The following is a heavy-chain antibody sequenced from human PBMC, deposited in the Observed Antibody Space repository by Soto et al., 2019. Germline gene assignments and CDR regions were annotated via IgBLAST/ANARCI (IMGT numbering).Heavy chain of an antibody. CDR2: IYYSGSA. CDR1: GGSISSYY. J-gene: IGHJ4*02. V-gene: IGHV4-59*01. D-gene: IGHD5-18*01. CDR3: ARYNNYGYYFDY. Sequence: TLSLTCTVSGGSISSYYWSWIRQPPGKGLEWIGYIYYSGSANYNPSLKSRVTISVDTSKNQFSLKLSSVTAADTAVFYCARYNNYGYYFDYWGQGTVVTVSS.